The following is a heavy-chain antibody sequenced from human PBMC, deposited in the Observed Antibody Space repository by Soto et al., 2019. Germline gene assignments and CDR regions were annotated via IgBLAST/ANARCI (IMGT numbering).Heavy chain of an antibody. CDR2: IGRSDSSI. V-gene: IGHV3-48*01. CDR1: GFTFSSHN. J-gene: IGHJ4*02. Sequence: GGSLRLSCAASGFTFSSHNMNWVRQAPGKGLEWVSYIGRSDSSIYYADYVKGRFTISRDNAKNSLYLQLNSLRAEDTAVYYCAREMGTPPARGLDYWGQGTLVTVSS. CDR3: AREMGTPPARGLDY. D-gene: IGHD1-1*01.